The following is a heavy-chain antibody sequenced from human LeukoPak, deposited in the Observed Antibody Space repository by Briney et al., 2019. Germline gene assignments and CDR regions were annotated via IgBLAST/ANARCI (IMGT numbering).Heavy chain of an antibody. D-gene: IGHD6-25*01. J-gene: IGHJ4*02. V-gene: IGHV3-33*01. CDR1: GFTFSSYG. CDR2: IWNDGSQK. CDR3: ARDASGHDLPFDY. Sequence: GRSLRLSCAASGFTFSSYGMHWVRQAPAKGLQWVAVIWNDGSQKYYADSVKGRFTISRDNSKNTLYLQMNSLRAEDTAVYYCARDASGHDLPFDYWGQGTLVTVSS.